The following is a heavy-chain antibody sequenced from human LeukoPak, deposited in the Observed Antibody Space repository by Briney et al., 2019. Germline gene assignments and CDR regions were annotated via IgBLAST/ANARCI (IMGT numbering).Heavy chain of an antibody. CDR3: ARVGRGVVVPAATFDY. J-gene: IGHJ4*02. CDR2: IYYSGST. Sequence: SETLSLTCTVSGGSVSSGSYYWSWIRQPPGKGLEWIGYIYYSGSTNYNPSLKSRVTISVDTSKNQFFLKLSSVTAADTAVYYCARVGRGVVVPAATFDYWGQGTLVTVSS. CDR1: GGSVSSGSYY. D-gene: IGHD2-2*01. V-gene: IGHV4-61*01.